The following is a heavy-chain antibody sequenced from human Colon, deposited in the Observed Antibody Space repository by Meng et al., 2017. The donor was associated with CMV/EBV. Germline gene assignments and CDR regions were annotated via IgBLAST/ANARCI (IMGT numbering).Heavy chain of an antibody. J-gene: IGHJ4*02. Sequence: LSCTVSGGSISTNSYYWGWVRQPPGKGLEWIGSVYYNGNTYHNPSLESRVTISRDASKNQFSLRLSSVTAADTAVYYCASIPRGILIRLFDFWGQGTLVTVSS. CDR2: VYYNGNT. D-gene: IGHD2/OR15-2a*01. V-gene: IGHV4-39*07. CDR3: ASIPRGILIRLFDF. CDR1: GGSISTNSYY.